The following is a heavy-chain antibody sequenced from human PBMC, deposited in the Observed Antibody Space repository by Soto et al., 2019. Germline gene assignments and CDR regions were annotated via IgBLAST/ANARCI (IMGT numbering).Heavy chain of an antibody. CDR3: TKWDGYVDV. J-gene: IGHJ6*02. CDR2: IDANSGKI. D-gene: IGHD2-15*01. CDR1: GFAFGTYG. V-gene: IGHV3-23*05. Sequence: EVLLLESGGGLVQPGGSLRLSCAASGFAFGTYGTTWVRQAPGRGLEWVSGIDANSGKIFYADSVRGRFIISRDNSKSMLYLQMNSLRDEDTAIYYCTKWDGYVDVWGQGTTVTVSS.